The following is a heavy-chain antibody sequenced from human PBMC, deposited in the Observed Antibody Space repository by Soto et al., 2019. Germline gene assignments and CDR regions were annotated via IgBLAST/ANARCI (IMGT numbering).Heavy chain of an antibody. Sequence: SETLYLTCAVYGGSFSGYYWSWIRQPPGKGLEWIGEINHSGSTNYNPSLKSRVTISVDTSKNQFSLKLSSVTAADTAVYYCARGQVYSGYVPYYYMDVWGKGTTVTVAS. D-gene: IGHD5-12*01. J-gene: IGHJ6*03. CDR1: GGSFSGYY. CDR2: INHSGST. CDR3: ARGQVYSGYVPYYYMDV. V-gene: IGHV4-34*01.